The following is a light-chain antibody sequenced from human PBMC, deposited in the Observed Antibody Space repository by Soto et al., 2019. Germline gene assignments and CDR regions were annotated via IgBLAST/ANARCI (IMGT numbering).Light chain of an antibody. Sequence: EIVLTQSPGTLSLSPGERGTLSCRASQSVSSSLAWYQQKPSQAPRLLIYGASNRATGIPARFSGSGSGTDFTLTISSLEPEDFAVYYCQQRGDWPLTFGGGTKVEI. CDR3: QQRGDWPLT. J-gene: IGKJ4*01. CDR2: GAS. V-gene: IGKV3-11*01. CDR1: QSVSSS.